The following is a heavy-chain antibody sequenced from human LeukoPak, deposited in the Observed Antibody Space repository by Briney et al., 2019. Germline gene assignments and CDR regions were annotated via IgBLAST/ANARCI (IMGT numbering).Heavy chain of an antibody. Sequence: SQTLSLTCTVSGGSISSGDYYWSWIRQPPGKGLEWIGYIYYSGSTYYNPSLKSRVTISVDTSKNQFSLKLSSVTAADTAVYYCARVLSGGENGYDFFDYWGQGTLVTVSS. V-gene: IGHV4-30-4*01. CDR2: IYYSGST. CDR1: GGSISSGDYY. D-gene: IGHD5-12*01. CDR3: ARVLSGGENGYDFFDY. J-gene: IGHJ4*02.